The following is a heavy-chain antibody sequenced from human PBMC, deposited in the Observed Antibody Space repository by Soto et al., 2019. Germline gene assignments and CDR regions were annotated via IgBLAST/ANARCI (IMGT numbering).Heavy chain of an antibody. CDR1: GFTFSSYA. V-gene: IGHV3-23*01. D-gene: IGHD3-10*01. CDR2: ISGSGGST. J-gene: IGHJ3*02. Sequence: VQLLESGGGLVQPGGSLRLSCAASGFTFSSYAMSWVRQAPGKGLEWVSAISGSGGSTYYADSVKGRFTISRDNSKNTLYLQMNSLRAEDTAVYYCAKELLWFGEMTDAFDIWGQGTMVTVSS. CDR3: AKELLWFGEMTDAFDI.